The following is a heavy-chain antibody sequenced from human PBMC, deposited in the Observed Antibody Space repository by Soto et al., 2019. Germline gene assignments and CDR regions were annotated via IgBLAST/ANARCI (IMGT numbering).Heavy chain of an antibody. CDR1: GFTFSSYA. J-gene: IGHJ3*02. CDR2: ISYDGVNK. Sequence: QVQLVESGGGVVQPGRSLRLSYAASGFTFSSYAMHWVRLAPGKGLEWVTIISYDGVNKYYADSVKGRFTISRDNSKYTLYLEMNSLRAEDTAVYYCARDQQYYRLRYFGWLLYDPLDIWGQETLVTVPS. V-gene: IGHV3-30-3*01. D-gene: IGHD3-9*01. CDR3: ARDQQYYRLRYFGWLLYDPLDI.